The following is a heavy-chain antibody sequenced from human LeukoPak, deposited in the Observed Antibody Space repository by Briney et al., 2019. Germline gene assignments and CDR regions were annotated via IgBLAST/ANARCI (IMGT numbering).Heavy chain of an antibody. J-gene: IGHJ5*02. CDR1: GFTFSSYA. CDR2: ISGSGGST. D-gene: IGHD3-3*01. V-gene: IGHV3-23*01. CDR3: AKWGYYDFWSGYNNWFDP. Sequence: GGSLRLSXAASGFTFSSYAMSWVRQAPGKGLEWVSAISGSGGSTYYADSVKGRFTISRDNSKNTLYLKMNSLRAEDTAVYYCAKWGYYDFWSGYNNWFDPWGQGTLVTVSS.